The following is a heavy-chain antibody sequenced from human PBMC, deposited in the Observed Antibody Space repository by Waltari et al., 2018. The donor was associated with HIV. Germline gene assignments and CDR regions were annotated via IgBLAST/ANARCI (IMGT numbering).Heavy chain of an antibody. CDR1: GFSFRDYG. V-gene: IGHV3-33*01. D-gene: IGHD1-26*01. J-gene: IGHJ4*02. CDR2: IWYDGGIK. Sequence: QEHLVESGGGVVQPGRSLRLSCKASGFSFRDYGMHWVRQAPGKGLEGVAVIWYDGGIKYYAESGKGRFIVSRDNSKNILYLEMNSLSAEDTGFYYCARGSPGSRFSGSDYDYWGQGTLVTVSS. CDR3: ARGSPGSRFSGSDYDY.